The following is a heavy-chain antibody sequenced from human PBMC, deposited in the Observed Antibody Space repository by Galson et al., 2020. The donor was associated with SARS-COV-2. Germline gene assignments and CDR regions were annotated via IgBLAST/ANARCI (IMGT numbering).Heavy chain of an antibody. J-gene: IGHJ5*02. Sequence: SMKISCAASGFTFDDYAMHWVRQRPGKGLEWVSGISWNSGNRGYADSVKGRFTISRDNAKNSLYLQMNSLRAEDTALYYCAKDRGSSWYRTWFDPWGQGTLVTVTS. CDR3: AKDRGSSWYRTWFDP. D-gene: IGHD6-13*01. CDR1: GFTFDDYA. V-gene: IGHV3-9*01. CDR2: ISWNSGNR.